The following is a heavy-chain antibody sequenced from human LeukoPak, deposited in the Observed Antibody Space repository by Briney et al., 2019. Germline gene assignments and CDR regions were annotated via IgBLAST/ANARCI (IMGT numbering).Heavy chain of an antibody. D-gene: IGHD3-10*01. CDR1: GYTFTSYD. Sequence: GASVKVSCKASGYTFTSYDINWVRQATGQGLEWMGWMNPNSGNTGYAQKFQGRVTMTRNTSISTAYMELSSLRSEDTAVYYCARGQYYYGSGTDWFDPWGQGTLVTVSS. J-gene: IGHJ5*02. CDR2: MNPNSGNT. V-gene: IGHV1-8*01. CDR3: ARGQYYYGSGTDWFDP.